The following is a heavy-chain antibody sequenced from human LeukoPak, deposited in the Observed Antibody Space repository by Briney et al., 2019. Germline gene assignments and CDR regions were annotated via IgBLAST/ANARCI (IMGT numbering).Heavy chain of an antibody. CDR3: AKGGSGDIVVVVAATPFDY. Sequence: GRSLRLSCAASAFTVDDYAIHWVRQAPGKGLEWVSGISWNSGSIGYADSVKGRFTISRDKAKNSLYLQMNSLRAEDTALYYCAKGGSGDIVVVVAATPFDYWGQGTLVTVSS. V-gene: IGHV3-9*01. J-gene: IGHJ4*02. D-gene: IGHD2-15*01. CDR2: ISWNSGSI. CDR1: AFTVDDYA.